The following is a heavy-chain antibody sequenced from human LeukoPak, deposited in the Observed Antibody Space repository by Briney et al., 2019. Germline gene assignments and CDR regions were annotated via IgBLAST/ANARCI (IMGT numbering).Heavy chain of an antibody. J-gene: IGHJ5*02. D-gene: IGHD1-26*01. V-gene: IGHV3-23*01. CDR3: PKERSGSYYLVYNWFDP. Sequence: PGGSLRLSCAASGFTFSNYALSWVRQAPGKGLEWVSAISGSGGSTYYADSVKGRFTISRDNSKNTLYLQMNSLRAEDTAVYYCPKERSGSYYLVYNWFDPWGQGTLVTVSS. CDR2: ISGSGGST. CDR1: GFTFSNYA.